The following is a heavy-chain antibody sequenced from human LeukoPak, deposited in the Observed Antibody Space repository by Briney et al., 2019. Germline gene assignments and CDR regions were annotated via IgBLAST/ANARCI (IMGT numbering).Heavy chain of an antibody. CDR3: ARDPLYKDNWFDP. CDR1: GFTFSSYS. V-gene: IGHV3-21*01. Sequence: GGSLRLSCAASGFTFSSYSMNWVRQAPGKGLEWVSSISSSSSYIYYADSVKGRFTISRDNAKNSLYLQMNSLRAEDTAVYYCARDPLYKDNWFDPWGQGTLVTVSS. J-gene: IGHJ5*02. CDR2: ISSSSSYI. D-gene: IGHD1-1*01.